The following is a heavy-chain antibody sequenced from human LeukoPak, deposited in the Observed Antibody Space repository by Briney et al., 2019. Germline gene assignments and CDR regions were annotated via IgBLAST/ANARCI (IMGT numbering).Heavy chain of an antibody. CDR1: GFTFRSYV. D-gene: IGHD2-15*01. CDR2: IRYDGSSE. V-gene: IGHV3-30*02. J-gene: IGHJ4*02. CDR3: AEDFCSGGVCYFDY. Sequence: GGSLRLSCAASGFTFRSYVMHWVRQAPGKGLEWVAFIRYDGSSESYADSVKGRFTISRDNSKNTLYLQINSVRVEDTAVYYCAEDFCSGGVCYFDYWGQGTLVTVSS.